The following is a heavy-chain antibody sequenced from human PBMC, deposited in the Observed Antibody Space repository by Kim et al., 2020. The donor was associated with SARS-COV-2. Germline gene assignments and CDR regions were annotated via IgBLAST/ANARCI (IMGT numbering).Heavy chain of an antibody. CDR3: AKDMYGSGSSYFDY. V-gene: IGHV3-9*01. D-gene: IGHD3-10*01. J-gene: IGHJ4*02. Sequence: DSVKGRFTSSRDNAKNSLYLQMNSLRAEDTALYYCAKDMYGSGSSYFDYWGQGTLVTVSS.